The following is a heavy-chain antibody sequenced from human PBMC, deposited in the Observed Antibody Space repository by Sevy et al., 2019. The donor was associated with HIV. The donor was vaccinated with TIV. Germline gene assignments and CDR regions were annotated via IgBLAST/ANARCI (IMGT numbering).Heavy chain of an antibody. V-gene: IGHV4-61*01. J-gene: IGHJ6*03. CDR2: IYYSGST. CDR1: GGSVSSGSYY. D-gene: IGHD3-16*02. CDR3: ARGYVWGSYRVYYYYYMDV. Sequence: SETLSLTCTVSGGSVSSGSYYWSWIRQPPGKGLEWIGYIYYSGSTNYNPSLKSQVTISVDTSKNQFSLKLSSVTAADTAVYYCARGYVWGSYRVYYYYYMDVWGKGTTVTVSS.